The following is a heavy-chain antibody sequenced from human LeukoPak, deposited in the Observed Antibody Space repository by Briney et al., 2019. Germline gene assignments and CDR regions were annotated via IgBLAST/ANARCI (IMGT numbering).Heavy chain of an antibody. J-gene: IGHJ4*02. Sequence: GGSLRLSCVASGFSFSSYGMHWVRQTPAKGLEWVAVIWYDGSNKYYADSVKGRFTISRDNPENTVYLQMNNLRVDDTALYYCAKDFGYNSGANDYWGQGTPLTVST. CDR1: GFSFSSYG. V-gene: IGHV3-33*06. D-gene: IGHD5-24*01. CDR2: IWYDGSNK. CDR3: AKDFGYNSGANDY.